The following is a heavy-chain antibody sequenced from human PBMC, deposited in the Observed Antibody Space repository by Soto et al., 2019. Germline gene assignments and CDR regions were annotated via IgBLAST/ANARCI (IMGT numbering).Heavy chain of an antibody. J-gene: IGHJ5*02. Sequence: ASVKVSCKASGYTFTSYGISWVRQAPGQGLEWMGWISAYNGNTNYAQKLQGRATMTTDTSTSTAYMELRSLRSDDTAVYYCARDGPQAAGSVGWFDPWSQGTLVTVSS. CDR3: ARDGPQAAGSVGWFDP. D-gene: IGHD6-13*01. CDR1: GYTFTSYG. CDR2: ISAYNGNT. V-gene: IGHV1-18*01.